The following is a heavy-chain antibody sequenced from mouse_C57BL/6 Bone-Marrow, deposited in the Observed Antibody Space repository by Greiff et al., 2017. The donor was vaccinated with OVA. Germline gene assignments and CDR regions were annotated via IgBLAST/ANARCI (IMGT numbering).Heavy chain of an antibody. Sequence: LKQSGPELVKPGASVKISCKASGYAFSSSWMNWVKQRPGKGLEWIGRIYPGDGDTNYNGKFKGKATLTADKSSSTAYMQLSSLTSEDSAVYFCARSYGSRSYWYFDVWGTGTTVTVSS. CDR3: ARSYGSRSYWYFDV. CDR2: IYPGDGDT. V-gene: IGHV1-82*01. D-gene: IGHD1-1*01. J-gene: IGHJ1*03. CDR1: GYAFSSSW.